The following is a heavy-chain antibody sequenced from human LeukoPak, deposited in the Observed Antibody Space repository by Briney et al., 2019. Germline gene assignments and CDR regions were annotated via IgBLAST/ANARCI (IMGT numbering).Heavy chain of an antibody. CDR3: ARRAVGNSYYHSMDV. CDR2: ISAYNGNT. J-gene: IGHJ6*03. CDR1: GYTFTGYY. V-gene: IGHV1-18*04. Sequence: ASVKVSCKASGYTFTGYYMHWVRQAPGQGLEWMGWISAYNGNTNYAQKLQGRVTMTTDTSTSTAYMELRSLRSDDTAVYYCARRAVGNSYYHSMDVWGKGTTVTVSS. D-gene: IGHD6-19*01.